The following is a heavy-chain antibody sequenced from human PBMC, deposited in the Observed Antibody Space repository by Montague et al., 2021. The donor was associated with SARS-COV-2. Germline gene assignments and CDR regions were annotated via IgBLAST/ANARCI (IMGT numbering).Heavy chain of an antibody. D-gene: IGHD3-10*01. V-gene: IGHV4-39*01. CDR1: GGSVSSSPYY. CDR3: ASSYYYGSGIYVYNYYMDV. J-gene: IGHJ6*03. CDR2: ISYSGRT. Sequence: SETLSLTCTVSGGSVSSSPYYWGWIRQPPGRGLEWVGSISYSGRTYFSPSLKSRLTISVDSSENQFSLRLSSVTAADTAVYYCASSYYYGSGIYVYNYYMDVGGKGTTVTVSS.